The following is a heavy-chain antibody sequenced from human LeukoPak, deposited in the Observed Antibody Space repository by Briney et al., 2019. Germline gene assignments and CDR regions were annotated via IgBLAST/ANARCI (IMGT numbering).Heavy chain of an antibody. CDR3: ARGTPVTTRMTDY. CDR1: GFTFSDYY. J-gene: IGHJ4*02. CDR2: IDSSSTYT. V-gene: IGHV3-11*05. D-gene: IGHD4-17*01. Sequence: GGSLRLSCAASGFTFSDYYMSWIRQAPGKGLEWISYIDSSSTYTNYADSVKGRLTISRDNAKNSLYLQMNSLRAEDTAVYYSARGTPVTTRMTDYWGQGTLVTVSS.